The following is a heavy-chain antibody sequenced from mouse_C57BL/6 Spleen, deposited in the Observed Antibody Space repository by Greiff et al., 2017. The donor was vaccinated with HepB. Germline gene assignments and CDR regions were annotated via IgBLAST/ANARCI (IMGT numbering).Heavy chain of an antibody. D-gene: IGHD1-1*01. CDR1: GYTFTSYW. Sequence: QVQLQQPGAELVKPGASVKLSCKASGYTFTSYWMQWVKQRPGQGLEWIGEIDPSDSYTNYNQKFKGKATLTVDTSSSTAYMQLSSLTSEDSAVYYCARPYYYGSSNWYFDVWGTGTTVTVSS. CDR2: IDPSDSYT. J-gene: IGHJ1*03. V-gene: IGHV1-50*01. CDR3: ARPYYYGSSNWYFDV.